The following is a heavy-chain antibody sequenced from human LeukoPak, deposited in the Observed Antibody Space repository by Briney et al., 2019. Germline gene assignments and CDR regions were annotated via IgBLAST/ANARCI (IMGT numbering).Heavy chain of an antibody. J-gene: IGHJ4*02. CDR1: GFTFSSYT. D-gene: IGHD4/OR15-4a*01. V-gene: IGHV3-74*01. CDR2: INGDGRYT. Sequence: GGSLRLSCAASGFTFSSYTMNWVRQAPGKGLVWVSRINGDGRYTVYADSVKGRFTISRDNSKNTLYLQMNSLRAEDTAVYYCARRAGAYSHPYDYWGQGTLVTVSS. CDR3: ARRAGAYSHPYDY.